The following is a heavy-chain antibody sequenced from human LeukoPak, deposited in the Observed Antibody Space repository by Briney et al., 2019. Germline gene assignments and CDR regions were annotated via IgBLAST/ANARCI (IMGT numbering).Heavy chain of an antibody. J-gene: IGHJ4*02. Sequence: GRSLRLSCAATGFTFSSYGMHWVRQAPGKGLEWVAVISYDGSNKYYADSVKGRFTISRDNSKDTLYLQMNSLRAEDTAVYYCRVVITTTDYWGQGTLVTVSS. CDR3: RVVITTTDY. CDR2: ISYDGSNK. CDR1: GFTFSSYG. D-gene: IGHD3-22*01. V-gene: IGHV3-30*03.